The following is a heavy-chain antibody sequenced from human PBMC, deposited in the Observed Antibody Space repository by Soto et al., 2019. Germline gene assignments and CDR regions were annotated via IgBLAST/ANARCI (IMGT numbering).Heavy chain of an antibody. CDR3: ARCLRLGSGSYVY. Sequence: SETLSLTCAVYGGSFSGYYWSWIRQPPGKGLEWIGEINHSGSTNYNPSLKSRVTISVDTSKNQFSLKLSSVTAADTGVYYCARCLRLGSGSYVYWGQGTLVTVSS. CDR2: INHSGST. D-gene: IGHD1-26*01. V-gene: IGHV4-34*01. J-gene: IGHJ4*02. CDR1: GGSFSGYY.